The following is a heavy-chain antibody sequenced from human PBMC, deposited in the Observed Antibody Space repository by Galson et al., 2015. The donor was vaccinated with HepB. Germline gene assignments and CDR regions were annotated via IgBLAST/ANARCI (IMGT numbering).Heavy chain of an antibody. V-gene: IGHV3-30*18. CDR2: ITYDGSNK. CDR3: AKKASGDEAFEI. CDR1: GFTFSSYG. J-gene: IGHJ3*02. Sequence: SVRLSCEASGFTFSSYGMNWVRQAPGQGLEWVAVITYDGSNKYYADSVKGRFTMTRDNAKNSVYMQMNSLRAEDTALYYCAKKASGDEAFEIWGQGTLVTVSS. D-gene: IGHD1-1*01.